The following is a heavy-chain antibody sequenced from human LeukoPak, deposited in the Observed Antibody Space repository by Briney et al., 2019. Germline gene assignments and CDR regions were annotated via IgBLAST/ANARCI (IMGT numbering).Heavy chain of an antibody. CDR1: GGSFSGYY. Sequence: SETLSLTCAVYGGSFSGYYWSWIRQPPGKGLEWIGEINHRGSTNYNPFLKSRVTISIDTSKKQFSLKLSSVTAADTAVYYCAREMELGQYGAFDIWGQGEMVTVSS. D-gene: IGHD3-10*01. CDR3: AREMELGQYGAFDI. CDR2: INHRGST. V-gene: IGHV4-34*01. J-gene: IGHJ3*02.